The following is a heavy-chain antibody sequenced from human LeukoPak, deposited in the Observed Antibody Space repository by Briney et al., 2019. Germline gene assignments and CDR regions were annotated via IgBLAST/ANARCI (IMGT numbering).Heavy chain of an antibody. J-gene: IGHJ6*02. V-gene: IGHV3-30*03. CDR1: GFTFSSYG. Sequence: GGSLRLSCAASGFTFSSYGMHWVRQAPGKGLEWVAVISYDGSNKYYADSVKGRFTISRDNAKNSLYLQMNSLRAEDTAVYYCARDFRLGESSGWYGYYYYGMDVWGQGTTVTVSS. CDR2: ISYDGSNK. CDR3: ARDFRLGESSGWYGYYYYGMDV. D-gene: IGHD6-19*01.